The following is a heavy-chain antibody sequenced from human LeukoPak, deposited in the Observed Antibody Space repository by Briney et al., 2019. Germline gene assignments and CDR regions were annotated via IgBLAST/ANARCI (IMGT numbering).Heavy chain of an antibody. J-gene: IGHJ4*02. D-gene: IGHD3-22*01. CDR1: GFTFSSYW. Sequence: GGSLRLSCAASGFTFSSYWMGWVRQAPGKGLEWVANIKQDGSEKYYVDSVKGRFTISRDNAKNSLYLQMNSLRAEDTAVYYCASEITMIVNPTIYWGQGTLVTVSS. CDR3: ASEITMIVNPTIY. V-gene: IGHV3-7*01. CDR2: IKQDGSEK.